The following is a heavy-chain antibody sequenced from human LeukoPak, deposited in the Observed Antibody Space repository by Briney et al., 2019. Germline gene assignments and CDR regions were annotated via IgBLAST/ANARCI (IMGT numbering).Heavy chain of an antibody. Sequence: PGESLTISCKGSGSSFTSYWISWVRQLPGKGLEWMGRIDPSDSSTNYSPSFQGHVTISADKSISTAYLQWSSLKASDTAMYYCARTVDTAMANDAFDIWGQGTMVTVSS. CDR3: ARTVDTAMANDAFDI. CDR1: GSSFTSYW. V-gene: IGHV5-10-1*01. J-gene: IGHJ3*02. D-gene: IGHD5-18*01. CDR2: IDPSDSST.